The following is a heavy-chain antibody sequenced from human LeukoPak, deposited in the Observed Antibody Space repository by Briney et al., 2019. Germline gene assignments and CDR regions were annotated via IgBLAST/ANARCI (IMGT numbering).Heavy chain of an antibody. CDR1: GYIFTNYA. V-gene: IGHV1-3*01. CDR3: ARDIDRVFNWFDP. CDR2: INAGNGNT. D-gene: IGHD6-13*01. Sequence: GASVKVSCKASGYIFTNYAMHWVGQAPGQRLEWMGWINAGNGNTKNSQKFQGRVTITRDTSASTVYMELSSLRSEDTAVYYCARDIDRVFNWFDPWGQGTLVTVSS. J-gene: IGHJ5*02.